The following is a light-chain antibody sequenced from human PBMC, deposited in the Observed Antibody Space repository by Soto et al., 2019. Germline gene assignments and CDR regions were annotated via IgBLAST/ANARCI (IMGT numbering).Light chain of an antibody. CDR3: QQANSFPIT. V-gene: IGKV1-12*01. J-gene: IGKJ5*01. CDR1: QGINSW. CDR2: AAS. Sequence: EIQMTQSPSSVSASVGDRVTITCRASQGINSWLAWYQQRPGKAPKLLIYAASTLQSGVPSRFSGSGSGTDFTLPISSLQPEDFATYYCQQANSFPITCGQGTRLEIK.